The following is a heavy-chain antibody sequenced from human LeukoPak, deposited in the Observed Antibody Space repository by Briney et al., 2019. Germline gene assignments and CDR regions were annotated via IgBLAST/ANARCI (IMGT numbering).Heavy chain of an antibody. V-gene: IGHV3-11*01. J-gene: IGHJ4*02. CDR2: INSSGSIT. CDR3: ARATRGGVGASSY. D-gene: IGHD1-26*01. CDR1: GFIFSDYY. Sequence: GGSLRLSCRASGFIFSDYYLSWIRQTPGKGLERLSYINSSGSITDYADSVKGRFTISRDNAKNSVYLQMTSLRTEDTAVYYCARATRGGVGASSYWGQGTLVTVST.